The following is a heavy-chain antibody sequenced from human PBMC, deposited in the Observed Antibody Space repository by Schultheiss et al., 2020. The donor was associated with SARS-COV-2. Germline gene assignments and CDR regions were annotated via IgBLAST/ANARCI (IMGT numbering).Heavy chain of an antibody. CDR3: ARGPGGDLDY. CDR2: ISSSSSYI. D-gene: IGHD2-21*02. CDR1: GFTFSSYS. J-gene: IGHJ4*02. V-gene: IGHV3-21*01. Sequence: GGSLRLSCAASGFTFSSYSMNWVRQAPGKGLEWVSSISSSSSYIYYADSVKGRFTISRDNSKNTLYLQMNSLRAEDTALYYCARGPGGDLDYWGQGTLVTVSS.